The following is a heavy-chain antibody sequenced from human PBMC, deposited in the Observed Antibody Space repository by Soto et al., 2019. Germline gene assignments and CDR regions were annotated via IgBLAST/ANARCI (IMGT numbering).Heavy chain of an antibody. CDR2: IYTSGST. J-gene: IGHJ3*02. Sequence: SETLSLTCTVSGGSISSYYWSWIRQPAGKGLEWIGRIYTSGSTNYNPSLKSRVTMSVDTSKNQFSLKLSSVTAADTAVYYCARAGYCSSTSCYAFDIWGQGTMVTVSS. V-gene: IGHV4-4*07. CDR3: ARAGYCSSTSCYAFDI. D-gene: IGHD2-2*01. CDR1: GGSISSYY.